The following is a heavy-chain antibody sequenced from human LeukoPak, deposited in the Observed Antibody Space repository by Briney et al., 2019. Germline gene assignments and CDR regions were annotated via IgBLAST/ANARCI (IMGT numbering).Heavy chain of an antibody. CDR3: ARDTGFSYYFDY. V-gene: IGHV3-21*04. CDR1: GFTFSSYS. Sequence: NPGGSLRLPCAASGFTFSSYSMNWVRQAPGKGLEWVSSISSSSSYIYYADSVKGRFTISRDNAKNSLYLQMNSLRAEDTAVYYCARDTGFSYYFDYWGQGTLVTVSS. J-gene: IGHJ4*02. D-gene: IGHD2-15*01. CDR2: ISSSSSYI.